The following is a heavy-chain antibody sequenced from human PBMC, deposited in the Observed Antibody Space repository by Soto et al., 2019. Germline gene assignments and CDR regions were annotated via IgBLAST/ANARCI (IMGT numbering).Heavy chain of an antibody. CDR2: ISGSGGST. D-gene: IGHD2-21*01. Sequence: PGGSLRLSCAASGFTFSSYAMSWVRQAPGKGLEWVSAISGSGGSTYYADSVKGRFTISRDNSKNTLYLQMNSLRAEDTAVYYCAKDLLVGYYYGMDGWGQGTTVTVSS. CDR1: GFTFSSYA. CDR3: AKDLLVGYYYGMDG. V-gene: IGHV3-23*01. J-gene: IGHJ6*02.